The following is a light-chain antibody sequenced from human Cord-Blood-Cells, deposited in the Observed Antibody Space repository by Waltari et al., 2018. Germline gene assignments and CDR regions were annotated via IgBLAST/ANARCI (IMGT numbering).Light chain of an antibody. J-gene: IGKJ4*01. CDR3: QQYYSFPLT. V-gene: IGKV1D-8*01. Sequence: VIWMTQSPSLLSASTGDRVTISCLMSQGISSYLDWYQQKSGKAPELLIYAASTLQSGVPSRFSGSVSGTDFTLTISCLQSEDFATYYCQQYYSFPLTFGGGTKVEIK. CDR1: QGISSY. CDR2: AAS.